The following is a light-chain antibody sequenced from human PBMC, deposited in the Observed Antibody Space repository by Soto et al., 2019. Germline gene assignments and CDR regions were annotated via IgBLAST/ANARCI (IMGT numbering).Light chain of an antibody. Sequence: EIVMTQSPGTLYVSPGERATLSCRASQSASSNLALYQQKPGQAPRLLISGASTRATRVSARFSGSGSGAEFTLSISSLQSEDFAVYYCQQYNDLPPTFGQGTNLQIK. CDR3: QQYNDLPPT. J-gene: IGKJ2*01. CDR1: QSASSN. V-gene: IGKV3-15*01. CDR2: GAS.